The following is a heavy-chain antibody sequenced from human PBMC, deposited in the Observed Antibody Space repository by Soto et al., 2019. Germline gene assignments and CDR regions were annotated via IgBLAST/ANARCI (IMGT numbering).Heavy chain of an antibody. CDR2: TTNKANSYTT. J-gene: IGHJ4*02. V-gene: IGHV3-72*01. CDR1: GFSLSDHY. D-gene: IGHD2-21*02. Sequence: PGGSLRLSCAASGFSLSDHYMDWVRQAPGKGLEWVGRTTNKANSYTTEYAASVRGRFTISTDDSKNSLYLQMNSLKTGDTAVYYCARDILGGGVWHPFDYWGQGTQVTVSS. CDR3: ARDILGGGVWHPFDY.